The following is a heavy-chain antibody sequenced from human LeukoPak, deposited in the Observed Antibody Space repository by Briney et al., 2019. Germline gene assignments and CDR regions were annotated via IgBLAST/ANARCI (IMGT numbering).Heavy chain of an antibody. CDR3: AKVSDRDSSGYYWGFEY. CDR1: GGSITSYY. V-gene: IGHV4-59*08. J-gene: IGHJ4*02. D-gene: IGHD3-22*01. Sequence: NPSETLSLTCSVSGGSITSYYWSWIRQPPGKGLECIGYIYYSGSTNYNPSLKSRVTISVDTSRNQFSLKLTSVTAADTAVYYCAKVSDRDSSGYYWGFEYWGQGTLVTVSS. CDR2: IYYSGST.